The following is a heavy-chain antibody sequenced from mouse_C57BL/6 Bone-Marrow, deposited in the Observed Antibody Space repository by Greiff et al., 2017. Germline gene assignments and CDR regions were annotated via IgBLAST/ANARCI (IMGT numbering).Heavy chain of an antibody. Sequence: VKLMESGAELVRPGASVKLSCTASGFNIKDDYMHWVKQRPEQGLEWIGWIDPENGDTEYASKFQGKATITADTSSNTAYLQLSSLTSEDTAVYYCTPSYYYGSSYGYWGQGTTLTVSS. V-gene: IGHV14-4*01. CDR3: TPSYYYGSSYGY. CDR1: GFNIKDDY. CDR2: IDPENGDT. D-gene: IGHD1-1*01. J-gene: IGHJ2*01.